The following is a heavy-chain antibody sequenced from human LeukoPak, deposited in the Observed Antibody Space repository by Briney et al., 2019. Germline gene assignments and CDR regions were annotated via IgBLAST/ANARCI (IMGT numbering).Heavy chain of an antibody. Sequence: ASVKVSCKASGYTFTSYYMHWVRQAPGQGLEWMGIINPSGGSTSYAQKFQGRVTMTRDTSTSTVYMELSSLRSEDTAVYYCAREWPSTNYYYYGMDVWGQGTTVTVSS. V-gene: IGHV1-46*01. D-gene: IGHD1-26*01. CDR1: GYTFTSYY. J-gene: IGHJ6*02. CDR2: INPSGGST. CDR3: AREWPSTNYYYYGMDV.